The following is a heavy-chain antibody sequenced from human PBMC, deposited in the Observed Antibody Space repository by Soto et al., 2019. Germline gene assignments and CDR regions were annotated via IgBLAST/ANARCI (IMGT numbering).Heavy chain of an antibody. Sequence: PGGSLRLSCAASGFTFSDYYMSWIRQAPGKGLEWVSYISSSSSYTNYADSVKGRFTISRDNAKNSLYLQMNSLRAEDTAVYYCARVARKMNYYDSSGYFDYWGQGALVTVSS. CDR1: GFTFSDYY. CDR2: ISSSSSYT. D-gene: IGHD3-22*01. CDR3: ARVARKMNYYDSSGYFDY. J-gene: IGHJ4*02. V-gene: IGHV3-11*06.